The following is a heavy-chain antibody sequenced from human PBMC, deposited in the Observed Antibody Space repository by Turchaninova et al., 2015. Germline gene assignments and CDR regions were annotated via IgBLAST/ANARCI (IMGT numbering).Heavy chain of an antibody. D-gene: IGHD2-21*02. CDR1: GGPITAYY. J-gene: IGHJ5*02. V-gene: IGHV4-59*08. CDR2: IYYSVST. CDR3: ARSGHCGGDCQGWFDP. Sequence: QVQLQESGPGLVTPSETLSTTCPVPGGPITAYYWGWFRQSPGKGLEWIGHIYYSVSTNYNPSLQSRVTISVDTSKSQFSLKLSSVTAADTAVYYCARSGHCGGDCQGWFDPWGQGTLVTVSS.